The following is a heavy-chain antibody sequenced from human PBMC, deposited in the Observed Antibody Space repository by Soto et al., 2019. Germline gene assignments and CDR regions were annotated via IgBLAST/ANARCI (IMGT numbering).Heavy chain of an antibody. V-gene: IGHV3-48*02. CDR1: GFTFSSYS. Sequence: PGGSLRLSCAASGFTFSSYSMNWVRQAPGKGLEWVSYISSSSSTIYYADYVKGRFTISRDNAKNSLSLQMNSLRDEDTAVYYCARESRFLEWLSLNWFDPWGQGTLVTVSS. J-gene: IGHJ5*02. D-gene: IGHD3-3*01. CDR3: ARESRFLEWLSLNWFDP. CDR2: ISSSSSTI.